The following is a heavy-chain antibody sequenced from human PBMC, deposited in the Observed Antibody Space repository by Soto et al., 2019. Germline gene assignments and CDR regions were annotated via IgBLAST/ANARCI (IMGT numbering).Heavy chain of an antibody. V-gene: IGHV4-34*01. CDR3: ARGGGSPHRYCSSTSCYEPFDY. CDR2: INHSGST. D-gene: IGHD2-2*01. J-gene: IGHJ4*02. Sequence: SETLSLTCAVYGGSFSGYYWSWNRQPPGKGLEWIGEINHSGSTNYNPSLKSRVTISVDTSKNQFSLKLSSVTAADTAVYYCARGGGSPHRYCSSTSCYEPFDYWGQGTLVTVSS. CDR1: GGSFSGYY.